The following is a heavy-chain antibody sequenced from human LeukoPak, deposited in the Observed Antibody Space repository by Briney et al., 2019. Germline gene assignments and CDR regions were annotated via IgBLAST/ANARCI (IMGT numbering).Heavy chain of an antibody. CDR2: ISYDGSNK. V-gene: IGHV3-30-3*01. J-gene: IGHJ4*02. CDR3: ARVREGIAVAATDY. D-gene: IGHD6-19*01. CDR1: GFTFSSYA. Sequence: PGGSLRLSCAASGFTFSSYAMRWVRQAPGKGLEWVAVISYDGSNKYYADSVKGRFTISRDNSKNTLYLQMNSLRAEDTAVYYCARVREGIAVAATDYWGQGTLVTVSS.